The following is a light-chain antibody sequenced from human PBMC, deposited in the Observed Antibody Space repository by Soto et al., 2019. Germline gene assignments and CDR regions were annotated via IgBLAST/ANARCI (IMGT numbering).Light chain of an antibody. CDR3: QQRSNWPPWT. J-gene: IGKJ1*01. CDR1: QSVGDTF. V-gene: IGKV3-11*01. Sequence: EIVLTQSPGTLSLSPGEKATLSCRASQSVGDTFLSWYQQKPGQAPRLLIYGASNRATGIPARFSGSGSGTDFTLTISSLEPEDFAVYYCQQRSNWPPWTFGQGTKVDIK. CDR2: GAS.